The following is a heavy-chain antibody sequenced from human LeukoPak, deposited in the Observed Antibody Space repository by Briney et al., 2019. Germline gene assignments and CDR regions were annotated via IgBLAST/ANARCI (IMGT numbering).Heavy chain of an antibody. V-gene: IGHV3-7*01. Sequence: PGGSLRLSCAASGFTFSSYWMSGVRQAPGKGLEWVANIKQDGSEKYYVDSVKGRFTISRDNAKNSLYLQMNSLRAEDTAVYYCAREWSSSWMLSPQGFDYWGQGTLVTVSS. D-gene: IGHD6-13*01. J-gene: IGHJ4*02. CDR2: IKQDGSEK. CDR3: AREWSSSWMLSPQGFDY. CDR1: GFTFSSYW.